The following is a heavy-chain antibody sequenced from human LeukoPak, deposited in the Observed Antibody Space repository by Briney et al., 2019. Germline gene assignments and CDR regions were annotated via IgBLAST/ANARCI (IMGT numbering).Heavy chain of an antibody. J-gene: IGHJ4*02. V-gene: IGHV4-34*01. D-gene: IGHD5-18*01. CDR2: INHSGST. Sequence: PSETLSLTCAVYGGSFSGYYWSWIRQPPGKGLEGIGEINHSGSTNYNPSLKSRVIISVDTSNNQFSLKLSSVTAADTAVYYCARGAGGYSYGYFFDYWGQGTLVTVSS. CDR1: GGSFSGYY. CDR3: ARGAGGYSYGYFFDY.